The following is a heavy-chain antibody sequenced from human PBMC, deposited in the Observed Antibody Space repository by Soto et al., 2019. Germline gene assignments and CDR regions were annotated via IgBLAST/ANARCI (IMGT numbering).Heavy chain of an antibody. V-gene: IGHV5-51*01. CDR2: IYPGDSDT. CDR1: GYSFTSYW. D-gene: IGHD3-3*01. CDR3: AGGRLRFLEWTGQIDAFDI. J-gene: IGHJ3*02. Sequence: GESLKISCKGSGYSFTSYWIGWVRQMPGKGLEWMGIIYPGDSDTRYSPSFQGQVTISADKSISTAYLQWSSLKASDTAMYYCAGGRLRFLEWTGQIDAFDIWGQGTMVTVSS.